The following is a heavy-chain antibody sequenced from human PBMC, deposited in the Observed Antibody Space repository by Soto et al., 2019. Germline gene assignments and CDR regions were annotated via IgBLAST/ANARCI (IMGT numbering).Heavy chain of an antibody. CDR1: GYTFTSYG. CDR3: ARESGSYDYYYYGMDV. Sequence: ASVKVSCKASGYTFTSYGISWVRQAPGQGLEWMGWISAYNGNTNYAQKLQGRVTMTTDTSTSTAYMELRSLRSDDTAVYYCARESGSYDYYYYGMDVWGQGTTVTVSS. V-gene: IGHV1-18*01. J-gene: IGHJ6*02. D-gene: IGHD1-26*01. CDR2: ISAYNGNT.